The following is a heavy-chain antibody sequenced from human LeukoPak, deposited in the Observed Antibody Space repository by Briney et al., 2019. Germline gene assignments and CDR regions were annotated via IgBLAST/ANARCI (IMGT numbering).Heavy chain of an antibody. CDR3: GTDHKN. V-gene: IGHV3-48*03. CDR1: GFTFSGYE. CDR2: ISSSSTTI. Sequence: PGGSLRLTCAASGFTFSGYEMNWVRQAPGKGLEWVSYISSSSTTIYYADSVKGRFTISRDNAKNSLYLQMNSLRAEDTAVYYCGTDHKNWGQGTLVTVSS. J-gene: IGHJ1*01.